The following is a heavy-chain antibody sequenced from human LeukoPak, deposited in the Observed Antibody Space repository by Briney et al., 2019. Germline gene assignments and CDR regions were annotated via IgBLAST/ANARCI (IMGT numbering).Heavy chain of an antibody. V-gene: IGHV4-59*08. CDR3: ARHPDSSDSNLYFYYGMDV. Sequence: SETLSLTCTVSGGSISSYYWSWIRQPPGKGLEWIGYIYYSGSTNYNPSLKSRVTISVDTSKNQFSLKLTSVTAADTAVYYCARHPDSSDSNLYFYYGMDVWGQGTTVTVSS. J-gene: IGHJ6*02. D-gene: IGHD6-25*01. CDR2: IYYSGST. CDR1: GGSISSYY.